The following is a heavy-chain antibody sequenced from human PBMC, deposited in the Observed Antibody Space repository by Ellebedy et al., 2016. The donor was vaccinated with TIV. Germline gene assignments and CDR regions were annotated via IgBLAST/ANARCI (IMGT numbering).Heavy chain of an antibody. CDR1: GLTFSTAW. D-gene: IGHD3-3*01. CDR2: IKSKTYGETT. V-gene: IGHV3-15*01. CDR3: TTDFGLYGAGV. Sequence: PGGSLRLSCVASGLTFSTAWMTWVRQAPGKGLEWVGRIKSKTYGETTDYAAPVKGRFTISRDDSKNTVSLQMNSLQIEDTAVYYCTTDFGLYGAGVWGQGTTVTVSS. J-gene: IGHJ6*02.